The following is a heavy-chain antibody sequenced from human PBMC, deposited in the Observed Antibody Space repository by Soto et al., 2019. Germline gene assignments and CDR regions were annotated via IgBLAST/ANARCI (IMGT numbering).Heavy chain of an antibody. CDR2: ISYDGSNK. Sequence: QVQLVESGGGVVQPGRSLRLSCAASGFTFSSYGMHWVRQAPGKGLEWVAVISYDGSNKYYADSVKGRFTISRDNSKNTLYWQMNSLRAEDTAVYYWAYKGGGDSSGNYYYYYGMDVWGQGTTVTVSS. CDR3: AYKGGGDSSGNYYYYYGMDV. J-gene: IGHJ6*02. CDR1: GFTFSSYG. D-gene: IGHD6-19*01. V-gene: IGHV3-30*03.